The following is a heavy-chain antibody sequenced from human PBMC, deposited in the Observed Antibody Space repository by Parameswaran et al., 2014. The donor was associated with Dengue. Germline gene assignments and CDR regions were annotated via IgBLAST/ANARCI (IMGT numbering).Heavy chain of an antibody. D-gene: IGHD3-22*01. Sequence: SGPTLVKPTETLTLTCTVSGFSLSNARMGVSWIRQPPGKALEWLGHIFSNDEKSYSTSLKSRLTISKDTSKSQVVLIMTNMDPVDTATYYCARIKVGEYESSGYSNYYYFYGMDVWGQGTTVTVSS. CDR2: IFSNDEK. V-gene: IGHV2-26*01. J-gene: IGHJ6*02. CDR3: ARIKVGEYESSGYSNYYYFYGMDV. CDR1: GFSLSNARMG.